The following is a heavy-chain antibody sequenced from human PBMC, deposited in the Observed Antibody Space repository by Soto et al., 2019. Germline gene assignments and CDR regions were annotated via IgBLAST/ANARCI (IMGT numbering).Heavy chain of an antibody. J-gene: IGHJ4*02. V-gene: IGHV1-18*01. CDR2: ISAYNGNT. CDR3: ARAVYYGSGSPYYFDY. D-gene: IGHD3-10*01. Sequence: ASVKVSCKASGYTFTSYGISWVRQAPGQGLEWMGWISAYNGNTNYAQKLQGRVTMTTDTSTSTAYMELRSLGSDDTAVYYCARAVYYGSGSPYYFDYWGQGTLVTVSS. CDR1: GYTFTSYG.